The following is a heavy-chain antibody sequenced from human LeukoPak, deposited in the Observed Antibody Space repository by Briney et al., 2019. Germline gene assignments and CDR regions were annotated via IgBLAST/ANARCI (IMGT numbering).Heavy chain of an antibody. Sequence: ASVKVSCKASGYTFTSYGISWVRQAPGQGLEWMGWISAYNGNTNYAQKLQGRVTMTTDTSTSTAYMELRSLRSDDTAVYYCAREGGYYYDSSGHSLFDYWGQGTLVTVSS. CDR1: GYTFTSYG. CDR2: ISAYNGNT. CDR3: AREGGYYYDSSGHSLFDY. D-gene: IGHD3-22*01. J-gene: IGHJ4*02. V-gene: IGHV1-18*01.